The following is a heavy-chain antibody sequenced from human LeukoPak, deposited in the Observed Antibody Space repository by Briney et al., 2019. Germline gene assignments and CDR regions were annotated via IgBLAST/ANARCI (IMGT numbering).Heavy chain of an antibody. CDR1: GGSISSDGYS. CDR2: IYHSGST. J-gene: IGHJ4*02. Sequence: PSETLSLTCAVSGGSISSDGYSWSWIRQPPGKGLEWIGYIYHSGSTYYNPSLKSRVTISVDRSKNQFSLKLSSVTAADTAVYYCASCGPHFDYWGQGTLVTVSS. CDR3: ASCGPHFDY. V-gene: IGHV4-30-2*01.